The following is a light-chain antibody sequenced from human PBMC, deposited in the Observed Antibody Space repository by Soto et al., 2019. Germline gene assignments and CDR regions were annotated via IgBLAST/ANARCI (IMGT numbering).Light chain of an antibody. CDR3: CSYAGSSTSVV. V-gene: IGLV2-23*01. CDR2: EGS. Sequence: QSVLTQPASVSGSPGQSITISCTGTSSDVGSYNLVSWYQQHPGKAPKLMIYEGSKRPSGVSNRFSGSKSGNTDSLTISGLQADDQADYHCCSYAGSSTSVVFGGGTKLTVL. J-gene: IGLJ2*01. CDR1: SSDVGSYNL.